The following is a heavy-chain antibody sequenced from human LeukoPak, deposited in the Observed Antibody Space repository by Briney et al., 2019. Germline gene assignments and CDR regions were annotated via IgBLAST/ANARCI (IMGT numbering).Heavy chain of an antibody. V-gene: IGHV4-59*08. J-gene: IGHJ4*02. D-gene: IGHD2/OR15-2a*01. Sequence: KPSEILSLTCTVSGGSIIGHWWSWIRQPPGKGLEWLGDIFYSGGSTNYNPSLKSRLTMSLDTSKNQFSLKLTSVTAADTAMYYCARRNTADASIDFWGQGTLVTASS. CDR1: GGSIIGHW. CDR3: ARRNTADASIDF. CDR2: IFYSGGST.